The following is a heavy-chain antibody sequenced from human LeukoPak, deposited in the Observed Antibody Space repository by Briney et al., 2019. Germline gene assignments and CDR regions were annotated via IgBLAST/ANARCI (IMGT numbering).Heavy chain of an antibody. CDR3: ARAGWLVRGGDFDY. D-gene: IGHD6-19*01. V-gene: IGHV6-1*01. CDR2: TYYRSKWYN. Sequence: SQTLSLTCAISGDSVSSNSAAWNWIRQSPSRGLEWLGRTYYRSKWYNDYAVSVESRITINPDTSKNQFSLQLNSVTPEDTAVYYCARAGWLVRGGDFDYWGQGTLVTVSS. CDR1: GDSVSSNSAA. J-gene: IGHJ4*02.